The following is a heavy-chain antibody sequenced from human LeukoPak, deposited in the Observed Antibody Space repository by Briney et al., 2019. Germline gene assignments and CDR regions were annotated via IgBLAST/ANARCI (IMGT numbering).Heavy chain of an antibody. CDR2: ISRDGSST. CDR1: GFSFCSTW. D-gene: IGHD6-25*01. CDR3: TKDRGGKPRGEGVAV. J-gene: IGHJ6*02. V-gene: IGHV3-74*01. Sequence: GGSLRVSCAHSGFSFCSTWMRCVCQAPGKGLVWVSRISRDGSSTHYADSVKGRFTVSRDRAKTKLLLSMNMLRAEDAAVYFCTKDRGGKPRGEGVAVWGPGTTVTVS.